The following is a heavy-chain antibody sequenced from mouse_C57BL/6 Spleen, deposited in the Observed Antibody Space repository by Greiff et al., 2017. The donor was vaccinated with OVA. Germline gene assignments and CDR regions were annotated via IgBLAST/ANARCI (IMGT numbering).Heavy chain of an antibody. CDR1: GYTFTDYE. CDR3: TRQGTGTGFAY. D-gene: IGHD4-1*01. CDR2: IDPETGGT. V-gene: IGHV1-15*01. J-gene: IGHJ3*01. Sequence: QVQLKQSGAELVRPGASVTLSCKASGYTFTDYEMHWVKQTPVHGLEWIGAIDPETGGTAYNQKFKGKAILTADKSSSTAYMELRSLTSEDSAVYYCTRQGTGTGFAYWGQGTLVTVSA.